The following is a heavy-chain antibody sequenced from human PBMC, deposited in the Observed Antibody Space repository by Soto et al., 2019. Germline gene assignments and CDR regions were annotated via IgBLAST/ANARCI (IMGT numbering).Heavy chain of an antibody. CDR2: ISSSSSTI. CDR1: GFTFSSYS. V-gene: IGHV3-48*02. CDR3: ASEDSNYDLGYYYYGMDV. Sequence: GGSLRLSCAASGFTFSSYSMNWVRQAPGKGLEWVSYISSSSSTIYYADSVKGRFTISRDNAKNSLYLQMNSLRDEDTAVYYCASEDSNYDLGYYYYGMDVWGQGTTVTVSS. D-gene: IGHD4-4*01. J-gene: IGHJ6*02.